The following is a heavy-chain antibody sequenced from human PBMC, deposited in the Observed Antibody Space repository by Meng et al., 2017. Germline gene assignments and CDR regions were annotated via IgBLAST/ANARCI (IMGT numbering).Heavy chain of an antibody. V-gene: IGHV4-61*01. CDR2: IYYSGST. D-gene: IGHD3-22*01. Sequence: SETLSLTCTVSGGSVSSGSYYWSWIRQPPGKGLEWIGYIYYSGSTNYNPSLKSRVTISVDTSKNQFSLKLSSVTAADTAVYYCARDRTYYYDSSGYYYLEDAFYIWGHGTMVTVSS. J-gene: IGHJ3*02. CDR3: ARDRTYYYDSSGYYYLEDAFYI. CDR1: GGSVSSGSYY.